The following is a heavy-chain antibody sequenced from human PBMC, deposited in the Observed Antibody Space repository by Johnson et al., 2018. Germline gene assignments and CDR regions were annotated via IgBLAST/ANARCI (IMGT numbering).Heavy chain of an antibody. CDR3: ARVVSRVKRKAKYDAFDI. D-gene: IGHD3-10*01. V-gene: IGHV3-30*03. CDR2: ISYDGSNK. CDR1: GFTFSSYG. Sequence: QVQLVESGGGVVQPGRSLRLSCAASGFTFSSYGMHWVRQAPGKGLEWVAVISYDGSNKHYTDSVKGRFTISRDNSKNTLYLQMNSLRAEDTAVYFCARVVSRVKRKAKYDAFDIWGQGTMVTVSS. J-gene: IGHJ3*02.